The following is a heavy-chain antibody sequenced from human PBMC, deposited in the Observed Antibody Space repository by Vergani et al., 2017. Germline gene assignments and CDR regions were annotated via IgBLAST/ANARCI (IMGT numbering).Heavy chain of an antibody. CDR2: INPEDSDT. CDR1: GYSFTSYW. D-gene: IGHD5-24*01. CDR3: ARQEGYNTLSFDY. V-gene: IGHV5-51*01. J-gene: IGHJ4*02. Sequence: EVQLVQSGAEVKKSGESLKIFCQGSGYSFTSYWIGWVRQMPGKGLEWMGVINPEDSDTRYSPSFQGQVTISADKSIRTAYLQWSSLKASDTAMYYCARQEGYNTLSFDYWGQGTQVTGSS.